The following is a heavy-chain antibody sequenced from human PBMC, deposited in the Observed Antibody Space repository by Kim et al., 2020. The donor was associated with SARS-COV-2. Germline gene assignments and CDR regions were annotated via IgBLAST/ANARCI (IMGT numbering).Heavy chain of an antibody. CDR2: IKQDGSEK. CDR3: AGEVSGYDFDY. D-gene: IGHD5-12*01. J-gene: IGHJ4*02. V-gene: IGHV3-7*03. CDR1: GFTFSSYW. Sequence: GGSLRLSCAASGFTFSSYWMSWVRQAPGKGLEWVANIKQDGSEKYYVDSVKGRFTISRDNAKNSLYLQMNSLRAEDTAVYYCAGEVSGYDFDYWGQGTLVTVSS.